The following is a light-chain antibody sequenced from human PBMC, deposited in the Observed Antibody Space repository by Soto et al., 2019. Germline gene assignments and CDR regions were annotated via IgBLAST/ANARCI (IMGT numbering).Light chain of an antibody. Sequence: EIVLTQSPGTLSLSPGERATLSCRASQSISSSYLAWYQQIPGQAPRLLIYDASVKATGIPDRFSGSGSGTDFTLTTSRLEPEDFAVYFCQQYGSSPVTFGGGTKV. CDR3: QQYGSSPVT. V-gene: IGKV3-20*01. CDR2: DAS. CDR1: QSISSSY. J-gene: IGKJ4*01.